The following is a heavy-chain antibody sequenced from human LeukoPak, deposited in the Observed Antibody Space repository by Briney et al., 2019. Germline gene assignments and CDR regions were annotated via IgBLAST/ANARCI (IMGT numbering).Heavy chain of an antibody. V-gene: IGHV4-61*09. CDR3: TKGRGI. CDR1: GGSISSGSYD. D-gene: IGHD3-10*01. Sequence: ETSETLSLTCTVSGGSISSGSYDWYWIRQPAGKGLERIGHLYTSGSMSYNPSLKSRVTISVDTSKNQFSLKLTSVTAADTAVYYCTKGRGIWGQGTLVTVSS. J-gene: IGHJ4*02. CDR2: LYTSGSM.